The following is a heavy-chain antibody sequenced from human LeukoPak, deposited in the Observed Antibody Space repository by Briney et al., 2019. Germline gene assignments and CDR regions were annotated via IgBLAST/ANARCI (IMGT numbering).Heavy chain of an antibody. D-gene: IGHD5-12*01. CDR3: ARDRNLWGGYDSPGDY. CDR1: GYTFTSYG. CDR2: ISAYNGNT. J-gene: IGHJ4*02. V-gene: IGHV1-18*01. Sequence: AAVKVSCKASGYTFTSYGISWVRQAPGQGLEWRGWISAYNGNTNYAQKLQGRVTMPTDTSTSTAYMELRSLRSDDTAVYYCARDRNLWGGYDSPGDYWGQGTLVTVSS.